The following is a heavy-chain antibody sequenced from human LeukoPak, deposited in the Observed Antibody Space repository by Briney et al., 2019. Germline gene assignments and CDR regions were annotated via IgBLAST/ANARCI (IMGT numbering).Heavy chain of an antibody. D-gene: IGHD3-16*01. CDR1: GGSISSGGYY. Sequence: SQTLSLTCTVSGGSISSGGYYWSWIRQPAGKGLEWIGRIYASGNTDYNPSLKSRVTMSVDTSKNQFSLKLSSVTAADTAIYYCARVRLQPGTRPLIPNYFDYWGRGTLVTVSS. V-gene: IGHV4-61*02. J-gene: IGHJ4*02. CDR3: ARVRLQPGTRPLIPNYFDY. CDR2: IYASGNT.